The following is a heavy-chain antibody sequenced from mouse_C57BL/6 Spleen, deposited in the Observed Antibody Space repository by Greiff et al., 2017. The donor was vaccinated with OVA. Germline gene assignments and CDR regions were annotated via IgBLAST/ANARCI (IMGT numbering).Heavy chain of an antibody. CDR3: ARSGFDY. V-gene: IGHV5-17*01. J-gene: IGHJ2*01. D-gene: IGHD4-1*01. Sequence: LQESGGGLVKPGGSLKLSCAASGFTFSDYGMHWVRQAPETGLEWVAYISSGSSTIYYADTVKGRFTISRDNAKNTLFLQMTSLRAEDTAMYYCARSGFDYWGQGTTLTVSS. CDR1: GFTFSDYG. CDR2: ISSGSSTI.